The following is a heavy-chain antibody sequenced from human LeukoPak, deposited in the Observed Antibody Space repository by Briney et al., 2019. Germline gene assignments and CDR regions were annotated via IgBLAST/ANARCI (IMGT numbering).Heavy chain of an antibody. CDR1: GYTFISYG. V-gene: IGHV1-18*01. CDR3: ARVNDIAVVAAAAPHYEY. D-gene: IGHD2-15*01. J-gene: IGHJ4*02. CDR2: ISAYKGAT. Sequence: ASVKVSCKPSGYTFISYGISWVRQAPGQGLEWVGWISAYKGATDYAQKFQGRVAMTTDTSTSTVYMELKSLTFEDTAVYYCARVNDIAVVAAAAPHYEYWGQGTLVTVSS.